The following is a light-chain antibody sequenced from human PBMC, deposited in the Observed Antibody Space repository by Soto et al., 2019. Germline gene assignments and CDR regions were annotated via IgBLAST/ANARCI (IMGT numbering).Light chain of an antibody. CDR3: QQYNSYSGNT. V-gene: IGKV1-5*01. Sequence: DIQMTQSPSTLSASVGDRVTITCRARQSISSWLAWYQQKPGKAHKLLIYDASSLDSGVPSRFSGSGSGTEFTLTIRSLQPDDFATYCCQQYNSYSGNTFCQGTKRAIK. CDR1: QSISSW. CDR2: DAS. J-gene: IGKJ2*01.